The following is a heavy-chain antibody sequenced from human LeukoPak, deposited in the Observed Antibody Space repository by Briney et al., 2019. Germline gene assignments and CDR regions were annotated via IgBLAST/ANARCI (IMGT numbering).Heavy chain of an antibody. CDR2: IYYSGST. V-gene: IGHV4-30-4*01. J-gene: IGHJ4*02. CDR1: GGSISSGDYY. Sequence: SQTLSLTCTVSGGSISSGDYYWSWIRQPPGRGLEWIGYIYYSGSTYYNPSLKSRVTISVDTSKNQFSLKLSSVTAADTAVYYCARVKYSSSWYFGGGEPHFDYWGQGTLVTVSS. CDR3: ARVKYSSSWYFGGGEPHFDY. D-gene: IGHD6-13*01.